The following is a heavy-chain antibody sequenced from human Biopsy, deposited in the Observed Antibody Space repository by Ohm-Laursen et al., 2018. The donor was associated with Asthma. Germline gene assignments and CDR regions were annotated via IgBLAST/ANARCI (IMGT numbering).Heavy chain of an antibody. Sequence: SETLSLTCTVSGDAMSTSGSYWGWIRQSPGKGLEWIGSIYYSGRTYYNPSLESRVTISADTSKNHFSLKVTSVTAADTAVYYCARAVSSSSHWYFDLWGRGDLVTVSS. CDR1: GDAMSTSGSY. CDR3: ARAVSSSSHWYFDL. J-gene: IGHJ2*01. CDR2: IYYSGRT. D-gene: IGHD6-6*01. V-gene: IGHV4-39*02.